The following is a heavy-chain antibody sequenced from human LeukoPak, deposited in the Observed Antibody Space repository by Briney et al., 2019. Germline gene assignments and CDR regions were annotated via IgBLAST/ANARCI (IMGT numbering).Heavy chain of an antibody. CDR3: ARRGVTGPHAFDI. V-gene: IGHV1-46*01. J-gene: IGHJ3*02. CDR2: INPSGGST. CDR1: GYTFTIYY. D-gene: IGHD3-9*01. Sequence: ASVKVSYKASGYTFTIYYMHWVRQAPGQGLEWMGIINPSGGSTSYAQKFQGRVTMTRDTSTSTVYMELSSLRSEDTAVYYCARRGVTGPHAFDIWGQGTMVTVSS.